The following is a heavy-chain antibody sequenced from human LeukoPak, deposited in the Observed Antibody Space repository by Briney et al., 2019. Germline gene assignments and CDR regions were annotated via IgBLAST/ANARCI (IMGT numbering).Heavy chain of an antibody. CDR1: GGSFSGYY. J-gene: IGHJ6*03. D-gene: IGHD6-19*01. CDR2: INHSGST. V-gene: IGHV4-34*01. Sequence: SETLSLTCAVYGGSFSGYYWSWIRQPPGKGLEWIGEINHSGSTNYNPSLKSRATISVDTSKNQFSLKLSAVTAADVAGCFCAGGTADSSGPPEYYYYYMDVWGKGTTVTVSS. CDR3: AGGTADSSGPPEYYYYYMDV.